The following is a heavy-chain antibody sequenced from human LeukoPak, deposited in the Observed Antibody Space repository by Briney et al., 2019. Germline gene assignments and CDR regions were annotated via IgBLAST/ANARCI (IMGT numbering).Heavy chain of an antibody. Sequence: PSETLSLTCTVSGGSISPYYWSWIRQPPGKGLEWIGYIYPSGTTNYNPSLESRVTFSVDPSKNQFSLDLNSVTAADTAVYYCARHQYSSSWYDTWGPGTLVTVSS. V-gene: IGHV4-4*09. CDR3: ARHQYSSSWYDT. CDR1: GGSISPYY. D-gene: IGHD6-13*01. J-gene: IGHJ5*02. CDR2: IYPSGTT.